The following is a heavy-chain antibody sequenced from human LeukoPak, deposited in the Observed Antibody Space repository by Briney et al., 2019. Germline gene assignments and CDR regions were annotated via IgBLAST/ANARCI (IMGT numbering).Heavy chain of an antibody. CDR2: IYTSGTT. V-gene: IGHV4-61*02. J-gene: IGHJ4*02. Sequence: SETLSLTCTVSGGSINSGSYYWSWIWQPAGRGLEWIGRIYTSGTTNYNPSLKSRVTISLDTSKNQFSLNLGSVTAADTAVYYCARVLRNDYGNSAIDFWGQGTLVTVSS. CDR3: ARVLRNDYGNSAIDF. CDR1: GGSINSGSYY. D-gene: IGHD4-11*01.